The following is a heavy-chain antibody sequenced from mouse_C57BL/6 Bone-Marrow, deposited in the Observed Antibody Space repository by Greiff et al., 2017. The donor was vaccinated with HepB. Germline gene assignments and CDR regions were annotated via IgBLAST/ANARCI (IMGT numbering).Heavy chain of an antibody. J-gene: IGHJ2*01. CDR2: ISSGGSYT. CDR3: ARHGD. V-gene: IGHV5-6*01. Sequence: EVQLVESGGDLVKPGGSLKLSCAASGFTFSSYGMSWVRQTPDKRLEWVATISSGGSYTYYPDSVKGRFTISRDNAKNTLYLQMSSLKSEDTAMYYCARHGDWGQGTTLTVAS. CDR1: GFTFSSYG.